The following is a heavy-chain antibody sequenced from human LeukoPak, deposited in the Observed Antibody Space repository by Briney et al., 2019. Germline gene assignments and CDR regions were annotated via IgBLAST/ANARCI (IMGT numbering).Heavy chain of an antibody. CDR3: AREGGWCSPLPSDY. Sequence: GASVKVSCKASGYTFTGYYMHWVRQAPGQGLEWMGWINPNSGDTDYAQKLQGRVTMTTDTSTSTAYVELRSLRSDDTAVYYCAREGGWCSPLPSDYWGQGTLVTVSS. D-gene: IGHD6-19*01. CDR1: GYTFTGYY. V-gene: IGHV1-2*02. CDR2: INPNSGDT. J-gene: IGHJ4*02.